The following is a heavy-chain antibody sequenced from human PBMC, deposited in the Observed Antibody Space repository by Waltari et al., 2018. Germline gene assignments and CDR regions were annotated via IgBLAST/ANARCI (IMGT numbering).Heavy chain of an antibody. Sequence: EVQVVESGGDLIQPGGSLRLSCAASGFTVSDTYMTWVRQAPGKGLDWVPTIFVTGNTHYADSVRGRFTISRDSSRNSVYLQMDNLRAEDTATYYCARVTVVARVSDVFDVWGQGTMITVSS. J-gene: IGHJ3*01. V-gene: IGHV3-53*01. CDR3: ARVTVVARVSDVFDV. CDR1: GFTVSDTY. CDR2: IFVTGNT. D-gene: IGHD6-6*01.